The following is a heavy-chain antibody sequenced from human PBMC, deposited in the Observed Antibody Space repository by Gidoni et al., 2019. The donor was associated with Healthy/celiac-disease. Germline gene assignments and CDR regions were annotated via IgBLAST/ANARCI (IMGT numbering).Heavy chain of an antibody. CDR1: GFTFTSSA. D-gene: IGHD5-12*01. CDR3: AADPMDLRLAFDI. V-gene: IGHV1-58*01. CDR2: MVVGSGNT. J-gene: IGHJ3*02. Sequence: GFTFTSSAVQLVLPARGQRLEWIGWMVVGSGNTNYAQKLQERVTITRDMSTSTAYMELSSLRSEDTAVYYCAADPMDLRLAFDIWGQGTMVTVSS.